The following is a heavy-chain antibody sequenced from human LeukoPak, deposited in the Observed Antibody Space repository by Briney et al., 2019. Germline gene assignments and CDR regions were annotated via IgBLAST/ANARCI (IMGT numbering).Heavy chain of an antibody. CDR3: ARTRGESITIFGVNWFDP. J-gene: IGHJ5*02. CDR2: IIPIFGTA. CDR1: GGTFSSYA. D-gene: IGHD3-3*01. V-gene: IGHV1-69*13. Sequence: GASVKVSCKASGGTFSSYAISWVRQAPGQGLEWMGGIIPIFGTANYAQKFQGRVTITADESTSTAYMELSSLRSEDTAVYYCARTRGESITIFGVNWFDPWGQGTLVTVSS.